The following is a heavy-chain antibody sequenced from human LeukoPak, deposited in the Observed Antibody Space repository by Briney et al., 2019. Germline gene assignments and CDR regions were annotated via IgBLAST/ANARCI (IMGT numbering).Heavy chain of an antibody. CDR2: INTDGRST. CDR3: AKVGGNSESV. J-gene: IGHJ4*02. Sequence: PGGSLRLSCAASGFTFSNYWMHWVRQAPGKGLVWVSRINTDGRSTSYVDSVKGRFTISRDNSKNTLSLQMNSLRTEDTAIYYCAKVGGNSESVWGQGTLVTVSS. D-gene: IGHD4-23*01. CDR1: GFTFSNYW. V-gene: IGHV3-74*01.